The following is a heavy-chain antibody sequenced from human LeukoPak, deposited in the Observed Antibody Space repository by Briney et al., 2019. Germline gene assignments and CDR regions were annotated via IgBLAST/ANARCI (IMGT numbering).Heavy chain of an antibody. D-gene: IGHD4-17*01. V-gene: IGHV4-61*02. CDR2: IYTSGST. CDR1: GGSISRGGYY. Sequence: SETLSLTCTVSGGSISRGGYYWRWLRQPAGTGLEWIGRIYTSGSTNYNPSLKSRVTISLDTSKKQFSLKLSSVTAADTAVYYCARESGDGDYDNYSYYMDVWGKGTTVTVSS. J-gene: IGHJ6*03. CDR3: ARESGDGDYDNYSYYMDV.